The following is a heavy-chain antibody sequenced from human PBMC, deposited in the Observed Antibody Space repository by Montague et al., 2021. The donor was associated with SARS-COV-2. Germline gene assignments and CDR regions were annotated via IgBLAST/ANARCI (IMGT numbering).Heavy chain of an antibody. Sequence: SLRLSCPASGFALNSYWMTWVRQAPGKGLEWVANINRDGSVKHFVDSVEGRFTISRDTAKNSLYLLMNSLRLEDTAVYYCARDTTYNTGIYYDAFDVWGQGTMVTVSS. CDR3: ARDTTYNTGIYYDAFDV. CDR1: GFALNSYW. D-gene: IGHD1-26*01. J-gene: IGHJ3*01. V-gene: IGHV3-7*03. CDR2: INRDGSVK.